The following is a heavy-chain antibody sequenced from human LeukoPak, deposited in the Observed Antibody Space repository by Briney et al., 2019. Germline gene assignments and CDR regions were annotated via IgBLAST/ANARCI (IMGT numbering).Heavy chain of an antibody. CDR1: GGSFSGYY. D-gene: IGHD3-22*01. Sequence: PSETLSLTCAVYGGSFSGYYWSWIRQPPGKGLEWIGEINHSGSTNYNPSLKSRVTISVDTSKNQFSLKLSSVTAADTAVYYCARVPSPDYYDSSGYSFGWGQGTLVTVSS. CDR3: ARVPSPDYYDSSGYSFG. J-gene: IGHJ4*02. V-gene: IGHV4-34*01. CDR2: INHSGST.